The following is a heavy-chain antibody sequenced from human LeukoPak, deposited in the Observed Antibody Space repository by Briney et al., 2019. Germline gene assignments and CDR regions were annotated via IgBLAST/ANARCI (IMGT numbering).Heavy chain of an antibody. D-gene: IGHD3-16*01. V-gene: IGHV3-74*01. J-gene: IGHJ4*02. CDR2: VNPDGSNI. Sequence: GGSLRLSCAASGLTFSNYWMHWVRQVPEKGLVWVSRVNPDGSNIAYANSVKGRFTSSRDNAKNTLYLQMNRLRVEDTAVYYCARGGSYGDYWGQGILVTVSS. CDR1: GLTFSNYW. CDR3: ARGGSYGDY.